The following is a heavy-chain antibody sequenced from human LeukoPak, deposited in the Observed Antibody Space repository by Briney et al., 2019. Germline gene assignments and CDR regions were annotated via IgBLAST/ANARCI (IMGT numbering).Heavy chain of an antibody. CDR3: AREEVYAIRALHY. Sequence: GGSLRLSCAASGFTFSSYGMHWVRQAPGKGLEWVAVIWYDGSNKYYADSVKGRFTISRDNSKNTLYLQMNSLRAEDTAVYYCAREEVYAIRALHYRGQGALVTVSS. V-gene: IGHV3-33*01. D-gene: IGHD2-8*01. CDR2: IWYDGSNK. J-gene: IGHJ4*02. CDR1: GFTFSSYG.